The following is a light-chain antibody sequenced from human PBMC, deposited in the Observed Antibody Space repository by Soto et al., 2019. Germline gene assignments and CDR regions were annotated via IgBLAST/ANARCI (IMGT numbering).Light chain of an antibody. CDR2: DTS. V-gene: IGKV3-15*01. CDR1: QEIGDT. CDR3: HQYGSSIT. J-gene: IGKJ5*01. Sequence: MRQSPAPLSVPPEEGATLSFRASQEIGDTLAWYQHKPGQTPSLLIYDTSTRATGVPTWFSVSGSATDFTPTISRLEHEDFAVYYCHQYGSSITFGQGTRLEIK.